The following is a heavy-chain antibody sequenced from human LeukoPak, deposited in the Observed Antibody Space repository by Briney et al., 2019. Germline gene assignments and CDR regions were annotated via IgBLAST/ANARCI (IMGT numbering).Heavy chain of an antibody. J-gene: IGHJ4*02. D-gene: IGHD3-10*01. CDR1: GGSISTSNYY. Sequence: PSETLSLTCTVSGGSISTSNYYWGWIRQPPGKGLEWIGNIFYSGSTYYSPSLKSRVTISLDTSRNQFSLKLSSVTAADTAVYYCARGAGFGELSGWGQGTLVTVSS. CDR2: IFYSGST. CDR3: ARGAGFGELSG. V-gene: IGHV4-39*07.